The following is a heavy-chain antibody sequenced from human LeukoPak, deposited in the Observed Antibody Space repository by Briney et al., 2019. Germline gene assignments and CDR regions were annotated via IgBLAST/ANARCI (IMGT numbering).Heavy chain of an antibody. Sequence: GESLQISCQGSGYSFTSYWIGWVRQMPGKGLEWMGIIYPGDSDTGYSPSFQGQVTISADKSISTAYLQWSSLKASDTAMYYCARRRSGSYYGDFDYWGQGTLVTVSS. D-gene: IGHD1-26*01. CDR2: IYPGDSDT. J-gene: IGHJ4*02. CDR1: GYSFTSYW. V-gene: IGHV5-51*01. CDR3: ARRRSGSYYGDFDY.